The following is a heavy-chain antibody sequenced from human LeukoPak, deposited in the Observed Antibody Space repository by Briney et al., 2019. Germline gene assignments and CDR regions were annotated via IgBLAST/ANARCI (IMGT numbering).Heavy chain of an antibody. V-gene: IGHV4-39*01. CDR3: ARHNAMIRFGGVIDSYYFDY. CDR1: GGSISSSSYY. D-gene: IGHD3-16*01. J-gene: IGHJ4*02. CDR2: IYYSGST. Sequence: SETLSLTCTVSGGSISSSSYYWGWIRQPPVKGLEWIGSIYYSGSTYDNPSLQTRVTISVDTSNNQFSLKLSFLNGADTALYYCARHNAMIRFGGVIDSYYFDYWGQGTLVTVSS.